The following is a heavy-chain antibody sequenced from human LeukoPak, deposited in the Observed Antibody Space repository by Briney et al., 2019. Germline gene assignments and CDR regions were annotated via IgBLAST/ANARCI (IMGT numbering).Heavy chain of an antibody. CDR2: MYYSGST. CDR1: GCTISSYY. V-gene: IGHV4-59*01. D-gene: IGHD4-17*01. Sequence: SESLTLTCAASGCTISSYYWSWVRQPPGKGLEWVGYMYYSGSTNYNASLKNRVTISVHKSKNKFSLQMNTLRAADTAVYYCGGGSSTVNFYYWIYGWGRGTTVTVSA. CDR3: GGGSSTVNFYYWIYG. J-gene: IGHJ6*01.